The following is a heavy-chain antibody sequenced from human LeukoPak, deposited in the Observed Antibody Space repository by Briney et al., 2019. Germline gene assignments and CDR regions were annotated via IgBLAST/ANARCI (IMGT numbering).Heavy chain of an antibody. V-gene: IGHV1-18*01. J-gene: IGHJ4*02. CDR1: GYTFTSYG. CDR2: ISAYNGNA. Sequence: EASVKVSCKASGYTFTSYGISWVRQAPGQGLEWMGWISAYNGNANYAQRLQGRVTMTTDTSTSTAYMELRSLRSDDTAVYYCARDLAVAGTGRGDYWGQGTLVTVSS. CDR3: ARDLAVAGTGRGDY. D-gene: IGHD6-19*01.